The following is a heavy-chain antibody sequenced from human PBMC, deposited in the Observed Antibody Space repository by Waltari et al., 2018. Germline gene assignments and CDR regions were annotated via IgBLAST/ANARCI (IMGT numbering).Heavy chain of an antibody. CDR2: LYHDGST. D-gene: IGHD2-2*03. CDR1: GYSINSGYY. CDR3: TRQVLGYCTSAPCRRLDS. V-gene: IGHV4-38-2*01. Sequence: QVQLQESGPGLLKPSEALSLTCGVSGYSINSGYYWGWRRQPPGKGLEWIGTLYHDGSTFYNPTLKSRPTMSMETSKNEFFLRLSAVTAADTAGYYCTRQVLGYCTSAPCRRLDSWGQGTLVTISS. J-gene: IGHJ4*02.